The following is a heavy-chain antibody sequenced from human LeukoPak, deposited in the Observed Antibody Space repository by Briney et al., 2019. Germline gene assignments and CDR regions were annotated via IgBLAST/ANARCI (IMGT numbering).Heavy chain of an antibody. J-gene: IGHJ4*02. CDR2: INQDGSKK. Sequence: PGGSLRLSCVASRFTFSNYWMSWVRQAPGKGLEWVANINQDGSKKVYADSMKGRFTISGDNAKESFYLQLNSLRADDTAVYYCAKWGPHCVGDYCPALDSWGQGTLVTVSS. CDR3: AKWGPHCVGDYCPALDS. D-gene: IGHD2-21*02. V-gene: IGHV3-7*01. CDR1: RFTFSNYW.